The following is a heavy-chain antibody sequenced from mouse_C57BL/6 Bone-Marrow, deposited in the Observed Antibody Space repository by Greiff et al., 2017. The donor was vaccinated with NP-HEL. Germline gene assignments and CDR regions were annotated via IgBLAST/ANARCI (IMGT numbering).Heavy chain of an antibody. CDR3: ASDYGSSFYYFDY. V-gene: IGHV1-64*01. J-gene: IGHJ2*01. D-gene: IGHD1-1*01. CDR2: IHPNSGST. CDR1: GYTFTSYW. Sequence: QVQLQHPGAELVKPGASVKLSCKASGYTFTSYWMHWVKQRPGQGLEWIGMIHPNSGSTNYNEKFKSKATLTVDKSSSTAYMQLSSLTSEDSAVYYCASDYGSSFYYFDYWGQGTTLTVSS.